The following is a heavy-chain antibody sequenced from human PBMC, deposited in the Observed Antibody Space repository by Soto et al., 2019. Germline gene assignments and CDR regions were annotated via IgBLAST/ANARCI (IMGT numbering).Heavy chain of an antibody. D-gene: IGHD3-22*01. V-gene: IGHV4-31*03. CDR3: AIYDSSGSRGFQH. Sequence: QVQLQESGPGLVKPSQTLSLTCTVSGGSISSGAYYWSWIRQHPGKGLEWIGYIYYSGSTYYNPSLKSRVTTSVDTSKNQCSLKLSSVTAAATAVYYCAIYDSSGSRGFQHWGQGTLVTVSS. CDR2: IYYSGST. J-gene: IGHJ1*01. CDR1: GGSISSGAYY.